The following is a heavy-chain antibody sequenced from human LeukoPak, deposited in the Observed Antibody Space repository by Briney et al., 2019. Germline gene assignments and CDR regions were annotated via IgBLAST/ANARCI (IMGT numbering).Heavy chain of an antibody. J-gene: IGHJ4*02. CDR3: ARFRGIYYFFDY. Sequence: GGSLRLSCAASGFTFSNFGLSWVRQAPGEGLEWVSYISGSGDTIYYADSVKGRFTISRDNAQNSLYLQMNSLGDEDTAVYYCARFRGIYYFFDYWGQGTLVTVSS. CDR2: ISGSGDTI. V-gene: IGHV3-48*02. CDR1: GFTFSNFG. D-gene: IGHD1-26*01.